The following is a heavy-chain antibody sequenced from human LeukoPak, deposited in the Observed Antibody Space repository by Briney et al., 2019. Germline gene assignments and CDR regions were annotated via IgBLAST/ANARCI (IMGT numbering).Heavy chain of an antibody. V-gene: IGHV4-34*01. J-gene: IGHJ4*01. Sequence: KPSETLSLTCSVYGGSFSGYRWSWIRQPPGKGLEWIGEINHSGSTNYNPSLRTRVTISLDRSKDQFSLKLTSVTAADTAVYYCTRGKPETVFDSWGRGTLVTVSS. CDR1: GGSFSGYR. CDR3: TRGKPETVFDS. CDR2: INHSGST.